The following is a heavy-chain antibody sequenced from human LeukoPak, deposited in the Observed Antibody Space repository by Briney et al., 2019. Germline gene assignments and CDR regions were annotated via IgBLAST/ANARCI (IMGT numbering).Heavy chain of an antibody. CDR1: GFTFSSYS. V-gene: IGHV3-48*02. D-gene: IGHD6-13*01. CDR2: IHTSSSAI. CDR3: ARAAYSSSPDY. J-gene: IGHJ4*02. Sequence: GGSLRLSCAASGFTFSSYSMNWVRQAPGKGLEWVSYIHTSSSAIYYADSVKGRFTISRDDAKKSLHLQMNSLRDEDTAVYYCARAAYSSSPDYWGQGTLVTVSS.